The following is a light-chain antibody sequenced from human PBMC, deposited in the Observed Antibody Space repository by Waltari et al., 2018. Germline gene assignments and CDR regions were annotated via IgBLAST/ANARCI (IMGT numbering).Light chain of an antibody. CDR1: ENVNNY. CDR3: RHGYGFPWT. CDR2: KAS. V-gene: IGKV1-39*02. J-gene: IGKJ1*01. Sequence: DIRMTQSPSSLSASVGDRITITCRASENVNNYLNWYQQKPGKAPKVLIYKASTLQTGVPSRFSGSGSGTDYSFTISSLQSEDVATYYCRHGYGFPWTFGQGTKVEIK.